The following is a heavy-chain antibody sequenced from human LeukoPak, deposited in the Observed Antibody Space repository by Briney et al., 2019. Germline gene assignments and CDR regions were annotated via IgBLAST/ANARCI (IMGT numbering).Heavy chain of an antibody. CDR3: ARDMGFYGFDI. V-gene: IGHV3-7*01. J-gene: IGHJ3*02. Sequence: PGGSLRLSCAASGFTFSNSWMTWVRQAPGKGPQWVAHIKEDGAQTNYVDSVKGRFTISRDNAKTSLYLQMDSLRAEDTAVYYCARDMGFYGFDIWGQGTMVTVSP. CDR1: GFTFSNSW. D-gene: IGHD3-10*01. CDR2: IKEDGAQT.